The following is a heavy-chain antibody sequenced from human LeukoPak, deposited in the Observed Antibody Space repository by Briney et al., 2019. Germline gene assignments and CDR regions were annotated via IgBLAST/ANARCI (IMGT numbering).Heavy chain of an antibody. CDR2: ISGGGGST. J-gene: IGHJ5*02. V-gene: IGHV3-23*01. D-gene: IGHD3-9*01. CDR1: GFTFSSYD. Sequence: GGSLRLSCAASGFTFSSYDMNWVRQAPGKGLEWVSAISGGGGSTYYADSVKGRFTISRDNSKNTLYLQMNSLRAEDTAVYYCAKDNYDILTGYYNDWFDPWGQGTLVTVSS. CDR3: AKDNYDILTGYYNDWFDP.